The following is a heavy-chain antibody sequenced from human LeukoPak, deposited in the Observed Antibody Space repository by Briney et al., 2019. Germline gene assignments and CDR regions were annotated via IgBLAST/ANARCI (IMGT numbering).Heavy chain of an antibody. CDR2: IYYSGST. J-gene: IGHJ4*02. V-gene: IGHV4-30-4*01. CDR3: ARAPYSSSSARHIDY. Sequence: PSQTLSLTCTVSGDSISSDNYYWNWIRQPPGKGLEWIGYIYYSGSTYYNPSLKSRITISVDTSKNQFSLKLSSVTAADTAVYYCARAPYSSSSARHIDYWGQGTLITVPS. CDR1: GDSISSDNYY. D-gene: IGHD6-6*01.